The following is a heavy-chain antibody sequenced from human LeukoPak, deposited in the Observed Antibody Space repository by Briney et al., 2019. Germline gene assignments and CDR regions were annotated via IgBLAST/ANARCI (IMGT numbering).Heavy chain of an antibody. D-gene: IGHD3-10*01. J-gene: IGHJ5*02. CDR3: AKGYGSGSYQYNWFGP. CDR2: ISYDGSNK. Sequence: GGSLRLSCAASGFTFSSYGMHWVRQAPGKGLEWVAVISYDGSNKYYADSVKGRFTISRDNSKNTLYLQMNSLRAEDTAVYYCAKGYGSGSYQYNWFGPWGQGTLVTVSS. CDR1: GFTFSSYG. V-gene: IGHV3-30*18.